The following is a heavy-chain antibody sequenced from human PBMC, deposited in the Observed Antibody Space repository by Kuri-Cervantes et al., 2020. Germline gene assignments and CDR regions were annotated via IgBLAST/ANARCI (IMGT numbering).Heavy chain of an antibody. D-gene: IGHD3-10*01. CDR1: GFTFSSYA. CDR2: ISYDRSNK. V-gene: IGHV3-30-3*01. J-gene: IGHJ6*02. CDR3: ASGELDNYYYYYGMDV. Sequence: GGSLRLSCAASGFTFSSYAMHWVRQAPGKGLEWVAVISYDRSNKYYADSVKGRFTISRDNSKNTLYLQMDSLRAEDTAVYYCASGELDNYYYYYGMDVWGQGTTVTVSS.